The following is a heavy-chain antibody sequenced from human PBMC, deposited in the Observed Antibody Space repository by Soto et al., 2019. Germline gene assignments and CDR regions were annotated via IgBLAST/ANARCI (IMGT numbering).Heavy chain of an antibody. CDR1: GFTFSSYW. CDR3: ARVPVSDFCHGFACYSVIIYFYYMDV. D-gene: IGHD2-15*01. V-gene: IGHV3-7*01. J-gene: IGHJ6*03. Sequence: GGSLRLSCAASGFTFSSYWMSWVRQAPGKGLEWVANIKQDGTEMYYVDSVKGRFTISRDNAKNSLYLQMNSLGAEDTAVYYCARVPVSDFCHGFACYSVIIYFYYMDVWGKGTTVTVSS. CDR2: IKQDGTEM.